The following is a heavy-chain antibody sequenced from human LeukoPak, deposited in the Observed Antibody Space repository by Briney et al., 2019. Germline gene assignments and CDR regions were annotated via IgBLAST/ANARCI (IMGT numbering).Heavy chain of an antibody. CDR3: AMGYCSSTSCYPFDY. CDR2: INHSGST. CDR1: GGSFSGYY. V-gene: IGHV4-34*01. D-gene: IGHD2-2*01. Sequence: KTSETLSLTCAVYGGSFSGYYWSWIRQPPGKGLEWIGEINHSGSTNYNPSLKSRVTISVDTSKNQSSLKLSSVTAADTAVYYCAMGYCSSTSCYPFDYWGQGTLVTVSS. J-gene: IGHJ4*02.